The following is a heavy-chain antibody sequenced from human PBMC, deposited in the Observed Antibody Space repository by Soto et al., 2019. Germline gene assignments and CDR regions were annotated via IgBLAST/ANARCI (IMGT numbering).Heavy chain of an antibody. Sequence: QVQLVQSGAEVKKPGSSVKVSCKASGGTFSSYAIGWVRQAPGQGLEWMGGIIPIFGTANYAQKFQGRVTITADESTSTAYMELSSLRSEDTAVYYCARDQGTLCSGGSCFEAFDIWGQGTMVTVSS. CDR3: ARDQGTLCSGGSCFEAFDI. CDR1: GGTFSSYA. CDR2: IIPIFGTA. V-gene: IGHV1-69*01. J-gene: IGHJ3*02. D-gene: IGHD2-15*01.